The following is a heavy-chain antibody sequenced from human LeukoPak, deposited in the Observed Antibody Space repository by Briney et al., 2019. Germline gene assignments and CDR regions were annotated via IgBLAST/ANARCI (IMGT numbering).Heavy chain of an antibody. Sequence: PEGSLRLSCAASGFTFSSYALHWVRQAPGKGLEWVAVISNDGSNKYNADSVKGRFTISRDNSKNTLYMQMNSLRTEDTAMYYCARAGIRSSSPVYYYYGMDVWGQGTTVTVSS. D-gene: IGHD6-13*01. V-gene: IGHV3-30*04. J-gene: IGHJ6*02. CDR1: GFTFSSYA. CDR3: ARAGIRSSSPVYYYYGMDV. CDR2: ISNDGSNK.